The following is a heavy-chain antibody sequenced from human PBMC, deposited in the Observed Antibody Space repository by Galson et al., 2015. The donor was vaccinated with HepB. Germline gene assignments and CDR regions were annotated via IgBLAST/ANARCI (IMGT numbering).Heavy chain of an antibody. CDR2: INGDGSSR. V-gene: IGHV3-74*01. J-gene: IGHJ4*02. CDR1: GVTLSRYR. Sequence: SLRLSCAASGVTLSRYRVHWVRQVPGKGLVWVARINGDGSSRAYADSVRGRFTISRDNAKNMLYLEMNSLRAEDTAVYYCAKDHGGPNDYWGQGTLVTVSS. CDR3: AKDHGGPNDY. D-gene: IGHD5-24*01.